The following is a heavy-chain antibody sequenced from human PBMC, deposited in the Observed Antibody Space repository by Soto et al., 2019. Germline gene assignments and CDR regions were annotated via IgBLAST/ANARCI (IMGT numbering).Heavy chain of an antibody. CDR3: ARAGTYYYDSSGYFG. D-gene: IGHD3-22*01. J-gene: IGHJ4*02. V-gene: IGHV1-2*02. Sequence: GASVKVSCKASGYTFTGYYMHWVRQAPRQGLEWMGWINPNSGGTNYAQKFQGRVTMTRDTSIGTAYMELSRLRSDDTAVYYCARAGTYYYDSSGYFGWGQGALVTVSS. CDR1: GYTFTGYY. CDR2: INPNSGGT.